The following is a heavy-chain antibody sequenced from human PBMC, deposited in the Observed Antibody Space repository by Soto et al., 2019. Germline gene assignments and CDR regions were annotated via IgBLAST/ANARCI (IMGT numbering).Heavy chain of an antibody. CDR3: ARLSGDHSAFFSYGMDA. V-gene: IGHV3-74*01. CDR2: INSDGTIS. D-gene: IGHD2-21*01. CDR1: GFTLDTYW. J-gene: IGHJ6*02. Sequence: GESLKISCAASGFTLDTYWMNCVRQAPGKGPEWLSVINSDGTISSYADSVKGRFTISRDNARNTLSLQMNSLRADDTAVYYWARLSGDHSAFFSYGMDAWAQGTTVTVSS.